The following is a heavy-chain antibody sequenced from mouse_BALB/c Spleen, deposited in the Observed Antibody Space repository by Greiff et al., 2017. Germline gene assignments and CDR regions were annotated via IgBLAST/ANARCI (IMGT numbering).Heavy chain of an antibody. CDR2: IDPENGDP. Sequence: VQLQQSGAELVRSGASVKLSCTASGFNIKDYYMHWVKQRPEQGLEWIGWIDPENGDPEYAPKFQGKATMTADTSSNTAYLQLSSRTSEDTAVYYCNAWGCGNTYYAMDYWGQGTSVTVAS. V-gene: IGHV14-4*02. D-gene: IGHD2-1*01. CDR3: NAWGCGNTYYAMDY. J-gene: IGHJ4*01. CDR1: GFNIKDYY.